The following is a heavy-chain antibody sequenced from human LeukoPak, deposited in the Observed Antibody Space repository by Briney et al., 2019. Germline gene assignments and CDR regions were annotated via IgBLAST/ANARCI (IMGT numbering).Heavy chain of an antibody. CDR2: IGTAGDP. CDR1: GFTFSTFD. J-gene: IGHJ5*02. V-gene: IGHV3-13*05. CDR3: TRGGNEGFDP. Sequence: GGSLRLSCAASGFTFSTFDMHWVRQPTGKGLEWVSAIGTAGDPYYAGSVKGRFTISRENAKNSLYLQMNSLRAGDTAVYYCTRGGNEGFDPWGQGTLVTVS.